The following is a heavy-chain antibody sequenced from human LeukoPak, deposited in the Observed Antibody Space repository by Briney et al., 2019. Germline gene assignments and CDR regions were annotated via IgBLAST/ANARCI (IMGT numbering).Heavy chain of an antibody. CDR1: GGSMSSYY. J-gene: IGHJ4*02. CDR3: AASMTTEPRFDY. V-gene: IGHV4-59*08. D-gene: IGHD4-17*01. CDR2: IYYSGST. Sequence: SETLSLTCTVSGGSMSSYYWSWIRQPPGKGLEWIGYIYYSGSTKYNPSLKSRVTISVDTSKNQFSLKLSSVTAADTAVYYCAASMTTEPRFDYWGQGILVTVSS.